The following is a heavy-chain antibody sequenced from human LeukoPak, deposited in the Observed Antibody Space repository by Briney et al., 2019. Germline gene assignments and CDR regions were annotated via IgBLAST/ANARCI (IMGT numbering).Heavy chain of an antibody. D-gene: IGHD3-22*01. J-gene: IGHJ4*02. Sequence: PGGSRRLACAAAGFTLSSYAMSWVRQAPGKGLEWVSAISGSGGSTYYADSVKGRFTISRDNSKNTLYLQMNSLRAEDTAVYYCAKGLMIDNENDYWGQGTLVTVSS. CDR2: ISGSGGST. CDR1: GFTLSSYA. CDR3: AKGLMIDNENDY. V-gene: IGHV3-23*01.